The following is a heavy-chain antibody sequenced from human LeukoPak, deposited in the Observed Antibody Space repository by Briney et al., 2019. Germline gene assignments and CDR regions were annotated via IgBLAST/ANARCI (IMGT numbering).Heavy chain of an antibody. CDR3: TRGDLVGVTGRAYQA. CDR2: ITDSAIST. V-gene: IGHV3-23*01. Sequence: GGSLRLSCAASGFTFSNYAMSWVRQAPGKGLEWVSTITDSAISTYYADSVKGRFTISRDNAKNTLYLQMDSLRAEETAVYYCTRGDLVGVTGRAYQAWGRGNLATVSS. J-gene: IGHJ1*01. CDR1: GFTFSNYA. D-gene: IGHD1-26*01.